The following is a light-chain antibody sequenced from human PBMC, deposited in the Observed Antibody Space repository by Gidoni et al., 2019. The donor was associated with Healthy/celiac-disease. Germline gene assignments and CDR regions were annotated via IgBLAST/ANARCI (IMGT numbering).Light chain of an antibody. V-gene: IGKV2-28*01. CDR1: QSLLHSNGYNY. J-gene: IGKJ2*03. CDR2: LGS. CDR3: MQALQTPRS. Sequence: DIVMTQSPLSLPVTPGEPASISCSSSQSLLHSNGYNYLDWYLQKPGQSPQLLIYLGSNRASGVPDRFSGSGSGTDFTLKISRVEAEDVGVYYCMQALQTPRSFGQXTKLEIK.